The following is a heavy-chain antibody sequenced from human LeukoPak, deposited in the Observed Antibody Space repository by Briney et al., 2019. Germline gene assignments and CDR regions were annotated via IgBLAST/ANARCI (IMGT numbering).Heavy chain of an antibody. V-gene: IGHV3-30*18. Sequence: GGSLRLSCAASGFTFSSYGMHWVRQAPGKGLEWVAVISYDGSNKYYADSVKGRFTISRDNSKNTLYLQMNSLRAEDTAVYYCAKDLDSSGWPYFDYWGQGTLVTVSS. D-gene: IGHD6-19*01. CDR3: AKDLDSSGWPYFDY. CDR1: GFTFSSYG. J-gene: IGHJ4*02. CDR2: ISYDGSNK.